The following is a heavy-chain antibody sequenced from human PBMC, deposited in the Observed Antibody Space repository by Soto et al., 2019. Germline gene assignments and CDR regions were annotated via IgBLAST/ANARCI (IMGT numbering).Heavy chain of an antibody. CDR3: ARAPYSSGGYDYYYGMDV. J-gene: IGHJ6*01. D-gene: IGHD6-19*01. CDR1: GFTFSDYY. V-gene: IGHV3-11*01. Sequence: QVQLVESGGGLVKPGGSLRLSCAASGFTFSDYYMSWIRQAPGKGLEWVSYITSGSTIYYADSVKGRFTISRDNAKNSLYLQMNSLRAEDTAVYYCARAPYSSGGYDYYYGMDVWGQGTTVTVSS. CDR2: ITSGSTI.